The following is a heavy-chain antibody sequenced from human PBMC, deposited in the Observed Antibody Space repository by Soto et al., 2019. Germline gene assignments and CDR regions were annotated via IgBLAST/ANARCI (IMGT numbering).Heavy chain of an antibody. D-gene: IGHD3-16*01. CDR1: GFTFSNHA. Sequence: PGGSLRLSCAVSGFTFSNHAMSWVRQAPGKGLEWVSAISTAVGAIYYADSVKGRFTISRDNAKNSLYLQMNSLRDEDTAVYYCVRNFVSNHYFYYGVDVWGQGTTVTVSS. J-gene: IGHJ6*02. CDR2: ISTAVGAI. V-gene: IGHV3-48*02. CDR3: VRNFVSNHYFYYGVDV.